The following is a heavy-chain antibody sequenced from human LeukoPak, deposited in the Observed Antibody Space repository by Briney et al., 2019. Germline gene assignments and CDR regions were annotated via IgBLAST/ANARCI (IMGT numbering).Heavy chain of an antibody. J-gene: IGHJ4*02. CDR2: IDPNSGGT. Sequence: GASVKVSCKASGYTFTGYYMHWVRQAPGQGLEWMGWIDPNSGGTNYAQKFQGRVTMTRDTSISTAYMELSRLRSDDTAVYYCARDSYYDSSLDYWGQGTLVTVSS. D-gene: IGHD3-22*01. V-gene: IGHV1-2*02. CDR3: ARDSYYDSSLDY. CDR1: GYTFTGYY.